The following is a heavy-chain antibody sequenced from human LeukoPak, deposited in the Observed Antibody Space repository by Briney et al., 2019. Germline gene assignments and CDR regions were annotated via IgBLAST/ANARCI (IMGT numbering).Heavy chain of an antibody. J-gene: IGHJ4*02. V-gene: IGHV3-23*01. CDR3: AKDFWSGYYPNY. CDR1: GFTFSSYA. D-gene: IGHD3-3*01. CDR2: SGSGGST. Sequence: GGSLRLSCAASGFTFSSYAMSWVRQAPGKGLEWVSGSGSGGSTYYADPVKGRFTISRDNSKNTLYLQMNSLRAEDTAVYYCAKDFWSGYYPNYWGQGTLVTVSS.